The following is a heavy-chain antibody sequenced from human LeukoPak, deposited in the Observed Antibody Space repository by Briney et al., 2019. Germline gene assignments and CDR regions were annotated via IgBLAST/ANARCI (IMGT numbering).Heavy chain of an antibody. V-gene: IGHV4-30-2*01. D-gene: IGHD6-19*01. J-gene: IGHJ4*02. CDR3: ARNSGRGSGWEIDY. CDR1: GGSISSGGYS. Sequence: SQTLSLTCAVSGGSISSGGYSWSWLRQPPGKGLEWIGYIYHSGSTYYNPSLKSRVTISVDRSKNQFSLKLSSVTAVDTAVYYCARNSGRGSGWEIDYWGQGTLVTVSS. CDR2: IYHSGST.